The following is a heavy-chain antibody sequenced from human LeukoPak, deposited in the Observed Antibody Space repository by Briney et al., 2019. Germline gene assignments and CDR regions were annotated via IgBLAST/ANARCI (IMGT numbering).Heavy chain of an antibody. CDR3: ARARVRKTGSCSSTSCYMYYTDY. J-gene: IGHJ4*02. D-gene: IGHD2-2*02. CDR1: GYTFTDFY. Sequence: GASVKVPCKTSGYTFTDFYMHWVRQAPGQGLEWMGWINPNSGGANYAQKYQGRVTMTRDTSISAVYLELSSLRSDDTAVFYCARARVRKTGSCSSTSCYMYYTDYWGQGTQVTVSS. V-gene: IGHV1-2*02. CDR2: INPNSGGA.